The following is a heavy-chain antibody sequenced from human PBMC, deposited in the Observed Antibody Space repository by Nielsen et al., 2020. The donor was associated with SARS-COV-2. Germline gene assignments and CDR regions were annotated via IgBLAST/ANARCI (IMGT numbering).Heavy chain of an antibody. J-gene: IGHJ1*01. CDR3: TTGGITMVRGVMQY. CDR1: GFTFRNPW. D-gene: IGHD3-10*01. Sequence: GESLKISCVASGFTFRNPWMNWVRQAPGKGLEWVGRIKSKVDGGTTDYAGPVKGRFTISRDDSKNTLYLQMNSLKTEDTAVYYCTTGGITMVRGVMQYWGQGTLVTVSP. CDR2: IKSKVDGGTT. V-gene: IGHV3-15*01.